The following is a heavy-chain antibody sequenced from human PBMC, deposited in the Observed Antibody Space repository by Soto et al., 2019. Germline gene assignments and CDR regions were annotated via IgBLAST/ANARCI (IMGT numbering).Heavy chain of an antibody. V-gene: IGHV1-18*04. J-gene: IGHJ6*02. D-gene: IGHD2-8*01. CDR3: ARDLKCTNSVCYTYYYYYGMDV. CDR2: ISAYNGNT. Sequence: SSVKVSCKASGYTFTSYGISWVRQAPGQGLEWMGWISAYNGNTNYAQKLRGRVTMTTDTSTSTAYMELRSLRSDDTAVYYCARDLKCTNSVCYTYYYYYGMDVWGQGTPVTVS. CDR1: GYTFTSYG.